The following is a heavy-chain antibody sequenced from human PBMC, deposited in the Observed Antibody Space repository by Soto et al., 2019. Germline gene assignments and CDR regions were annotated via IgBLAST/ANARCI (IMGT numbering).Heavy chain of an antibody. J-gene: IGHJ5*02. CDR1: GFTFSSYW. CDR3: ARERREGWFDP. D-gene: IGHD1-1*01. V-gene: IGHV3-7*01. CDR2: IKQDGSEK. Sequence: EVQLVESGGGLVQPGGSLRLSCAASGFTFSSYWMSWVRQAPGKGLEWVANIKQDGSEKYYVDSVKGRFTISRDNAKNSLYLQMNSMRAEDTAVYYCARERREGWFDPWGQGTLVTVSS.